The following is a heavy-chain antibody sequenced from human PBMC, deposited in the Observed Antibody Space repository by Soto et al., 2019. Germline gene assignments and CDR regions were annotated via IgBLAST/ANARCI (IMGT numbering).Heavy chain of an antibody. CDR3: ARDGRGYYYGMDV. Sequence: QVQLQESGPGLVKPSQTLSLTCTVSGGSISSGGYYWSWIRQHPGKGLEWIGYIYYSGSNYYNPSLKSRVTISVDTSKNQFSLKLSSVTAADTAVYYCARDGRGYYYGMDVWGQGTTVTVSS. D-gene: IGHD3-10*01. CDR2: IYYSGSN. V-gene: IGHV4-31*03. CDR1: GGSISSGGYY. J-gene: IGHJ6*02.